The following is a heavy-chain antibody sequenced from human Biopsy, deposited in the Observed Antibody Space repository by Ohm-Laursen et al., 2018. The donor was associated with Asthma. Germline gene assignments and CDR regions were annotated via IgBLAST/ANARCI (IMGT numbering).Heavy chain of an antibody. CDR3: ARDVGINAGPGHWPFNL. D-gene: IGHD3-10*01. V-gene: IGHV3-30*04. CDR2: VSHDDEYK. J-gene: IGHJ2*01. CDR1: GFNVNSYT. Sequence: SLRLSCAASGFNVNSYTFSWVRQAPGKGLAWVSAVSHDDEYKDYADSVKGRFTISRDYSKSTVYLQMDSLRLEDTAVYYCARDVGINAGPGHWPFNLWGRGTLVTVSS.